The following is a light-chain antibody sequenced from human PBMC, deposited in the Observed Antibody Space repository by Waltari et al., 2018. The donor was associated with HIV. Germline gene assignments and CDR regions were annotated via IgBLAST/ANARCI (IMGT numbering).Light chain of an antibody. J-gene: IGLJ3*02. CDR2: GDY. CDR1: SGGIANNY. CDR3: QSYDNGNWV. Sequence: NFMLTQPHSVSESPGKTVTISCARSSGGIANNYFQWYQQRPGSSPTTVIYGDYQRPSGVPDRFSGSIDSSSNSASLTISGLKTDDEADYYCQSYDNGNWVLGGGTKVTVL. V-gene: IGLV6-57*01.